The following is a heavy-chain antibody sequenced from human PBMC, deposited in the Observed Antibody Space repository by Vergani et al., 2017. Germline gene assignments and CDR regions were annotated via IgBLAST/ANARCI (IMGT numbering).Heavy chain of an antibody. J-gene: IGHJ5*02. CDR1: GGSISSGAYY. CDR2: IYYSGST. V-gene: IGHV4-30-4*01. D-gene: IGHD6-13*01. CDR3: ARGSAAGLKEWFDP. Sequence: QVQLQESGPGLVKPSQTLSLPCTVSGGSISSGAYYWRWIRQPPGKGLEWIGYIYYSGSTYYNPSLKSRVTISVDTSKNQFSLKLSSVTAADTAVYYCARGSAAGLKEWFDPGGQGTLVTVSS.